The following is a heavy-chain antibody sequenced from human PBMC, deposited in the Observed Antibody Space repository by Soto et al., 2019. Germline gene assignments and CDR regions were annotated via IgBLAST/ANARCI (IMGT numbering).Heavy chain of an antibody. J-gene: IGHJ5*02. CDR2: IKSKTDGGTT. D-gene: IGHD2-2*01. V-gene: IGHV3-15*01. CDR1: GFTFNNAW. CDR3: TTAIVVPRFDP. Sequence: EVQLVESGGGLVKPGGSLRLPCAASGFTFNNAWMSWVRQAPGKGLEWVGRIKSKTDGGTTDYAAPVKGRFTISRDDSKNTVYLQMNSLKTEDTAVYYCTTAIVVPRFDPWGQGTLVTVSS.